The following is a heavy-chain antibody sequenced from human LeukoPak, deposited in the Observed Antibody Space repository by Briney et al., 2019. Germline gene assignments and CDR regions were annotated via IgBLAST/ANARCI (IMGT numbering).Heavy chain of an antibody. CDR2: INPNNGDS. J-gene: IGHJ4*02. CDR3: ARVNRALDS. Sequence: ASVKVSCKASGYTFTAYYLHWVRQAPGQGLEWMGWINPNNGDSKSAQKSQDRVIMTRDTSIRTAYMELGSLRSDDTAVYYCARVNRALDSWGQGTLVTVSS. V-gene: IGHV1-2*02. CDR1: GYTFTAYY.